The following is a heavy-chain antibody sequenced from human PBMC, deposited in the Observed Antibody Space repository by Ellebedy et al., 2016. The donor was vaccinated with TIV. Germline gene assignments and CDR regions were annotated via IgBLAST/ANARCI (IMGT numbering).Heavy chain of an antibody. CDR1: GYFISSGYY. CDR2: MFHSGST. CDR3: ASNNSRQFDH. V-gene: IGHV4-38-2*02. J-gene: IGHJ4*02. D-gene: IGHD1/OR15-1a*01. Sequence: SETLSLTXTVSGYFISSGYYWGWIRQPPGQGLEWIGSMFHSGSTYYNPSLKSRVTISVDTTKNQWSLRLRPVTAADTAVYYCASNNSRQFDHWGQGALVTVSP.